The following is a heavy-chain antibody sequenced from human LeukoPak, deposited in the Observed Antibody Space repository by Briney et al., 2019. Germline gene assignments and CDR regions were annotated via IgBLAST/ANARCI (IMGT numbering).Heavy chain of an antibody. CDR3: ARDGPGSSSWYGGFYMDV. Sequence: SETLSLTCTVSGYSISSGYYWGWIRQPPGKGLEWIGSIYHSGSTYYNPSLKSRVTISVDTSKNQFSLKVSSVTAADTAVYYCARDGPGSSSWYGGFYMDVWGKGTTVTVSS. J-gene: IGHJ6*03. V-gene: IGHV4-38-2*02. CDR1: GYSISSGYY. CDR2: IYHSGST. D-gene: IGHD6-13*01.